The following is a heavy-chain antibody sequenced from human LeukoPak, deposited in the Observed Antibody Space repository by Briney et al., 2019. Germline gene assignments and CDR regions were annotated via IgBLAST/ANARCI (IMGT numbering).Heavy chain of an antibody. V-gene: IGHV1-69*01. CDR1: GGTFSSYA. Sequence: ASVKVSCKASGGTFSSYAISWVRQAPGQGLEWMGGIIPIFGTANYAQKFQGRVTITADESTSTAYMELSRLRSDDTAVYYCARDFPPAYQRGFDYWGQGTLVTVSS. J-gene: IGHJ4*02. D-gene: IGHD2-2*01. CDR3: ARDFPPAYQRGFDY. CDR2: IIPIFGTA.